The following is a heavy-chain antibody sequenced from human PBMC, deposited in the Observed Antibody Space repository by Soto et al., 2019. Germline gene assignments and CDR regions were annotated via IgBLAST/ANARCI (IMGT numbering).Heavy chain of an antibody. V-gene: IGHV1-69*13. CDR2: IIPIFGTA. D-gene: IGHD3-16*01. Sequence: ASVKVSCKASGGTFSSYAISWVRQAPGQGLEWMGGIIPIFGTANYAQKFQGRVTITADESTSTAYMELSSLRSEDTAVYYCARVDHYDYVLGSGRGLLDYYYGMDVWGQGTKVTVSS. CDR3: ARVDHYDYVLGSGRGLLDYYYGMDV. CDR1: GGTFSSYA. J-gene: IGHJ6*02.